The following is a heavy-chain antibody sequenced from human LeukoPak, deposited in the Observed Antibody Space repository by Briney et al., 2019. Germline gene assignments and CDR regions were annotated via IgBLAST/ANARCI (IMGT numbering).Heavy chain of an antibody. CDR2: IYYSGST. J-gene: IGHJ3*02. Sequence: SETLSLTCTVSGGSISSSSYYWGWIRQPPGKGLEWIGSIYYSGSTYYNPSLKSRVTISVDTSKNQFSLKLSSVTAADTAVYYCAREAYDSSGSRAFDIWGQGTMVTVSS. V-gene: IGHV4-39*02. CDR3: AREAYDSSGSRAFDI. CDR1: GGSISSSSYY. D-gene: IGHD3-22*01.